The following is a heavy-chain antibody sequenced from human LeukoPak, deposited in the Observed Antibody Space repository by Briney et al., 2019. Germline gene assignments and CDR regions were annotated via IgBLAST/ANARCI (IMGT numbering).Heavy chain of an antibody. CDR1: GFTFSSYW. CDR2: IKQDGSEK. D-gene: IGHD3-22*01. Sequence: PGGSLRLSCAASGFTFSSYWMSWVRQAPGKGLEWVANIKQDGSEKNYVDSVKGRFTISRDNAKNSLYLQMNSLRAEDTAVYYCARVLTEYYFDSSGYYYGRSGGFDYWGQGTLVTVSS. J-gene: IGHJ4*02. V-gene: IGHV3-7*01. CDR3: ARVLTEYYFDSSGYYYGRSGGFDY.